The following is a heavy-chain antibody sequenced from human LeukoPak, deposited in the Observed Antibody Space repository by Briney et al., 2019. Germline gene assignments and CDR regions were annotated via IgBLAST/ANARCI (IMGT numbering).Heavy chain of an antibody. CDR2: IYYSGST. J-gene: IGHJ6*02. D-gene: IGHD6-19*01. V-gene: IGHV4-59*08. Sequence: PSETLSLTCTVSGGSISSYYWSWIRQPPGKGLEWIGYIYYSGSTNYNPSLKGRVTISVDTSKNQFSLKLSSVTAADTAVYYCARMAVAGNYYYYYGMDVWGQGTTVTVSS. CDR3: ARMAVAGNYYYYYGMDV. CDR1: GGSISSYY.